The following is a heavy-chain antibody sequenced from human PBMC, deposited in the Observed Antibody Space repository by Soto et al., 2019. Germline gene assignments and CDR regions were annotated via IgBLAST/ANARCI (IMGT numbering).Heavy chain of an antibody. CDR2: IYHSGST. V-gene: IGHV4-4*02. D-gene: IGHD5-12*01. Sequence: SETLSLTCAVSSGSISSSNWWSWVRQPPGKGLEWIGEIYHSGSTNYNPSLKSRVTISVDKSKNQFSLKLSSVTAADTAVYYCARAGGYDYYYYYLEVWGKGTTVSVSS. CDR1: SGSISSSNW. J-gene: IGHJ6*03. CDR3: ARAGGYDYYYYYLEV.